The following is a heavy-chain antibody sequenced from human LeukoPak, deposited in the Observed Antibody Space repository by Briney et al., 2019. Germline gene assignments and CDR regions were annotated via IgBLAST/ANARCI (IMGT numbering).Heavy chain of an antibody. CDR1: GYTFTSNY. J-gene: IGHJ4*02. CDR3: ARWNTAMDS. CDR2: INPSGGSP. D-gene: IGHD5-18*01. V-gene: IGHV1-46*01. Sequence: GASVKLSCKTFGYTFTSNYLHWVRQAPGQGLEWMGIINPSGGSPSYAQKFQGRVTMTRDTSTSTVYMELSSLRSEDTAVYYCARWNTAMDSWGQGTLVTVSS.